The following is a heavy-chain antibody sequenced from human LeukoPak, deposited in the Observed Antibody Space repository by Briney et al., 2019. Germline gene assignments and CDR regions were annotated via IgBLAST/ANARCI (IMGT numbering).Heavy chain of an antibody. CDR1: GFSFSTTW. Sequence: GGSLSLSCAASGFSFSTTWMHGVRHPPGQGLVWVARITSDGTSISYAESVKGRFTISRDNAKNTLYLQVNSLRAEDTAVYYCARDWYHAIDYWGQGTLVTVSS. D-gene: IGHD2-2*01. CDR3: ARDWYHAIDY. CDR2: ITSDGTSI. J-gene: IGHJ4*02. V-gene: IGHV3-74*03.